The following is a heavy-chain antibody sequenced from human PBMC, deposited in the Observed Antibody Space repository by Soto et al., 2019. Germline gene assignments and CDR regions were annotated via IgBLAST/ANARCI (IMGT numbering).Heavy chain of an antibody. CDR2: ISYDGSNK. V-gene: IGHV3-30*18. CDR3: AKDPFYYGSGSYPSYFQH. J-gene: IGHJ1*01. D-gene: IGHD3-10*01. CDR1: GFTFSSYG. Sequence: QVQLVESGGGVVQPGRSLRLSCAASGFTFSSYGMHWVRQAPGQGLEWVAVISYDGSNKYYADSVKGRFTISRDNSKNTVYLQMNSVGAEDTAVYYCAKDPFYYGSGSYPSYFQHWGQGTLVTVSS.